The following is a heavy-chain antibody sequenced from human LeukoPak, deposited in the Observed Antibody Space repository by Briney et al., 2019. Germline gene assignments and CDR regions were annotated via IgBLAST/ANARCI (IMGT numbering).Heavy chain of an antibody. CDR2: INPNSGGT. CDR3: ARGVYSSSSYNWFDP. J-gene: IGHJ5*02. Sequence: ASVKVSCKAPGYTFTGYYIHWVRQAPGQGLEWMGWINPNSGGTNYAQKFQGRVTMTRDTSISTAYMELSRLRSDDTAVYYCARGVYSSSSYNWFDPWGQGTLVTVSS. CDR1: GYTFTGYY. V-gene: IGHV1-2*02. D-gene: IGHD6-6*01.